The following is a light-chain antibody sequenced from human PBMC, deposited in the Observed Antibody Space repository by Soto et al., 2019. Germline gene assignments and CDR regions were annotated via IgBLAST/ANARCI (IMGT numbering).Light chain of an antibody. Sequence: EIVLTQSPATLSLSPGERATLSCRASQSVSSYLAWYQQKPGQAPRLLIYDASNRATGIPARFSGSGSGTGFTLTISSLEPQDFAVYYCQQRGNWPPGGSFGQGTKVEIK. J-gene: IGKJ1*01. CDR2: DAS. V-gene: IGKV3-11*01. CDR1: QSVSSY. CDR3: QQRGNWPPGGS.